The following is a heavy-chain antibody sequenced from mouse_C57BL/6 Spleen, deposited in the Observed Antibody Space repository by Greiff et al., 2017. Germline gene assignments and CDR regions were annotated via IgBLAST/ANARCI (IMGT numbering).Heavy chain of an antibody. V-gene: IGHV1-82*01. CDR3: ARSYYSNYDYYAMDY. CDR2: IYPGDGDT. Sequence: QVQLKESGPELVKPGASVKISCKASGYAFSSSWMNWVKQRPGKGLEWIGRIYPGDGDTNYNGKFKGKATLTADKSSSTAYMQLSSLTSEDSAVYFCARSYYSNYDYYAMDYWGQGTSVTVSS. D-gene: IGHD2-5*01. J-gene: IGHJ4*01. CDR1: GYAFSSSW.